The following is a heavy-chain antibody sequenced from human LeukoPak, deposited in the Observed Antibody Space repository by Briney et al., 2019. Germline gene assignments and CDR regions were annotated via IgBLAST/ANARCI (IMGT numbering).Heavy chain of an antibody. Sequence: GGSLRLSCAASGFTFSSYAMTWVRQAPGKGLEWVSGISGSGGSTYYADSVKGRFTNSRDNSKNTLYLQMNSLRAEDTAVYYCAKDPSIAARPYYFDYWGQGTLVTVSS. J-gene: IGHJ4*02. CDR2: ISGSGGST. V-gene: IGHV3-23*01. CDR3: AKDPSIAARPYYFDY. CDR1: GFTFSSYA. D-gene: IGHD6-6*01.